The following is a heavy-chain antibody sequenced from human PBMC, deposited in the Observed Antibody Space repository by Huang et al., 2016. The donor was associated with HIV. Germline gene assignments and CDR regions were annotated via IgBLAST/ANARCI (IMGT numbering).Heavy chain of an antibody. CDR1: GYTFTSYV. J-gene: IGHJ4*02. Sequence: QVQLVQSGSELKKPGASVKVSCKASGYTFTSYVMSWVRQDPGQGLEWMGLSNTYPGNPTYAQGFTVLFFFSLDTSVTTAYLQINSLEADDTAVYYCARIYCSSTKCFGFDFWGQGTLVTVSS. V-gene: IGHV7-4-1*02. CDR3: ARIYCSSTKCFGFDF. D-gene: IGHD2-2*01. CDR2: SNTYPGNP.